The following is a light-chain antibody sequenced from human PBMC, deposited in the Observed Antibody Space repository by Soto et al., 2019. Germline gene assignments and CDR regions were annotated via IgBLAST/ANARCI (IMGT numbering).Light chain of an antibody. CDR3: QQRSNWPPWT. CDR1: HSVPTNY. J-gene: IGKJ1*01. Sequence: EIVLTQSPGTLSLSPGERVTLSCRASHSVPTNYLAWYQQKPGQSPRLLIYGASTRATGIPERFSGSGSGTDFTLTISRLEPEDFAVYYCQQRSNWPPWTFGQGTKVEIK. CDR2: GAS. V-gene: IGKV3D-20*02.